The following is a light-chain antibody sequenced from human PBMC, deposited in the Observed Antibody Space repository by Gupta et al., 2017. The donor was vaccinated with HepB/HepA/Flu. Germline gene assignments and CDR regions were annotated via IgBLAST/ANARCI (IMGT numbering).Light chain of an antibody. J-gene: IGLJ3*02. CDR1: PLRSYY. Sequence: SSELTQDPAVSVALGQTVRITCPGYPLRSYYASWFQQKPGQAPVLFFYGKNNRPSGIPDRFSASSSGITASLTITGAQTEDEADYYCNSRDSSGNHVMFGGGTKLTVL. V-gene: IGLV3-19*01. CDR3: NSRDSSGNHVM. CDR2: GKN.